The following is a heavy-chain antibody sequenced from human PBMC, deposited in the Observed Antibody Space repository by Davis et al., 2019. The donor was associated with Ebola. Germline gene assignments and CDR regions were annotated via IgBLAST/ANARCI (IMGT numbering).Heavy chain of an antibody. J-gene: IGHJ4*02. Sequence: GESLMTPCAASGFTVSSNYMSWVRQAPGKGLEWVSVIYSGGSTYYADSVKGRVTISRDNSKNTLYLQMNSLRAEDTAVYYCAREQERGFDYWGQGTLVTVSS. CDR3: AREQERGFDY. CDR1: GFTVSSNY. V-gene: IGHV3-66*01. CDR2: IYSGGST.